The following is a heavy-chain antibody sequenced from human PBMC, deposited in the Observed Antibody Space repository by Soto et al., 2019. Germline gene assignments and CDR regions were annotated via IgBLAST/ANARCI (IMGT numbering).Heavy chain of an antibody. V-gene: IGHV1-18*01. CDR3: ARDQQMAGYSYGSWFDP. D-gene: IGHD5-18*01. CDR2: ISAYNGNT. CDR1: GYTFTSYC. Sequence: ASVKVSCKASGYTFTSYCISWVRQAPGQGLEWMGWISAYNGNTNYAQKLQGRVTMTTDTSTSTAYMELRSLRSDDTAVYYCARDQQMAGYSYGSWFDPWGQGTLVTVSS. J-gene: IGHJ5*02.